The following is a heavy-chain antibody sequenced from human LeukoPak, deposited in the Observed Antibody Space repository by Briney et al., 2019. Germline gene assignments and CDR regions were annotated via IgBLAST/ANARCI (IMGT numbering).Heavy chain of an antibody. V-gene: IGHV3-7*01. CDR1: GFTFTSFA. CDR2: IKQDGSEK. Sequence: GGSLRLSCAASGFTFTSFAMSWVRQAPGKGLEWVANIKQDGSEKYYVDSVKGRFTISRDNAKNSLYLQMNSLRAEDTAVYYCASRGYSGYGNYYYYMDVWGKGTTVTISS. J-gene: IGHJ6*03. CDR3: ASRGYSGYGNYYYYMDV. D-gene: IGHD5-12*01.